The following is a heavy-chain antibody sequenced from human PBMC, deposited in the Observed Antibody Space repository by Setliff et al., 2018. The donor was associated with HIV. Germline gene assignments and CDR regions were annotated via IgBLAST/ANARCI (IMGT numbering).Heavy chain of an antibody. CDR1: GYTFTSYW. D-gene: IGHD3-9*01. V-gene: IGHV5-51*01. J-gene: IGHJ3*02. Sequence: PGESLKISCKGSGYTFTSYWIAWVRQMPGKGLEWMGIIHPGDSDIRYSPSFQGQVTFSADKSISTAYLQWSSLKASDTAMYYCARQRDYDILTGRNDAFDIWGQGTMVTVSS. CDR3: ARQRDYDILTGRNDAFDI. CDR2: IHPGDSDI.